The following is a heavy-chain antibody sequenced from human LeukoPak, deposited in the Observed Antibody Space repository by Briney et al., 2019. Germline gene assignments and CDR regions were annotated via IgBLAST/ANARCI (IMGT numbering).Heavy chain of an antibody. Sequence: GGSLRLSCAASGFTFSSYWMSWVRQAPGKGLEWVANIKQDGSEKYYVDSVKGRFIISRDNAKNSLYLQMNSLRAEDTAVYYCAELGITMIGGVWGKGTTVTISS. D-gene: IGHD3-10*02. CDR1: GFTFSSYW. CDR3: AELGITMIGGV. J-gene: IGHJ6*04. CDR2: IKQDGSEK. V-gene: IGHV3-7*01.